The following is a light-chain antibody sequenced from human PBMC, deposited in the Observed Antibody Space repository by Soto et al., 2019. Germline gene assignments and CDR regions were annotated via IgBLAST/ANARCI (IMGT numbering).Light chain of an antibody. J-gene: IGKJ2*01. V-gene: IGKV3-20*01. CDR2: GAS. CDR1: QSVSRNY. CDR3: QQYGAKPYT. Sequence: DIVLTQSPGTLSLSPGERATLSCRASQSVSRNYIAWYPLKPGQAPRLLVYGASTRATRVPDRFSGSGSGTDFTLTITRLEPEDFAVYYCQQYGAKPYTFGQGTNLEI.